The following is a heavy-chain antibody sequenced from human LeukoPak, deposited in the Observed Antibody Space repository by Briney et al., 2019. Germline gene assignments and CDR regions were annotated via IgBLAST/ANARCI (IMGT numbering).Heavy chain of an antibody. CDR1: GFTFSSYD. V-gene: IGHV3-21*01. CDR3: AKGTLGAWGW. D-gene: IGHD6-19*01. CDR2: ISSSSNYI. J-gene: IGHJ4*02. Sequence: GGSLRLSCAVSGFTFSSYDMNWVRQAPGKGLEWVSSISSSSNYIHYADSVKGRFTISRDNAKNSLYLQMNSLRAEDTAVYFCAKGTLGAWGWWGQGTLVTVSA.